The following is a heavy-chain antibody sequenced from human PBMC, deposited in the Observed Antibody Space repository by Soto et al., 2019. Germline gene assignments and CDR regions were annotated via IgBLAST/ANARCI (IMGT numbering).Heavy chain of an antibody. CDR3: ARDRKYYYGSGSYSPYYYYGMDV. V-gene: IGHV3-30-3*01. D-gene: IGHD3-10*01. CDR2: ISYDGSNK. CDR1: GFTFSSYA. J-gene: IGHJ6*02. Sequence: QVQLVESGGGVVQPGRSLRLSCAASGFTFSSYAMHWVRQAPGKGLEWVAGISYDGSNKYYADSVKGRFTISRDNSKNTLDLQMNSLRAEDTAVYYCARDRKYYYGSGSYSPYYYYGMDVWGQGTTVTVSS.